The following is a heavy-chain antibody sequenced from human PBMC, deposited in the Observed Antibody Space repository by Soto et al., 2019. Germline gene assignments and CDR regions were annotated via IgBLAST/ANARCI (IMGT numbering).Heavy chain of an antibody. CDR1: GGSISSSSYY. CDR3: ASLPSIAAAYYYYGMDV. V-gene: IGHV4-39*01. D-gene: IGHD6-25*01. J-gene: IGHJ6*02. CDR2: IYYSGST. Sequence: QLQLQESGPGLVKPSETLSLTCTVSGGSISSSSYYWGWIRQPPGKGLEWIGSIYYSGSTYYNPSLKRRVTISVDTSKNQFSRNLSSVTAADTAVYYCASLPSIAAAYYYYGMDVWGQGTTVTVSS.